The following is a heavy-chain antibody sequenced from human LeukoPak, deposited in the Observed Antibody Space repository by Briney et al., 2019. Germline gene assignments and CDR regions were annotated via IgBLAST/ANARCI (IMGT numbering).Heavy chain of an antibody. J-gene: IGHJ4*02. Sequence: GGSLRLSCAASGFTFSSYRMNWVRQAPRKGLEWVSSISSSSSYIYYADSVKGRFTISRDNAKSSLYLQMNNLRAEDTAFYYCVRHDFWSGFKGGDYWGQGTLVTVSS. CDR2: ISSSSSYI. V-gene: IGHV3-21*04. CDR3: VRHDFWSGFKGGDY. D-gene: IGHD3-3*01. CDR1: GFTFSSYR.